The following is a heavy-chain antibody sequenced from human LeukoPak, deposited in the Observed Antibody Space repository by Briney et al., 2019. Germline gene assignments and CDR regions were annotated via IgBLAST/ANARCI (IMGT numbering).Heavy chain of an antibody. CDR3: ARAPSSSWYYYGMDV. Sequence: GESLKISCKGSGYRFTSYWIAWVRQMPGKGLEWMGVIYPGDSDTRYSPSFQGQVTISADESISTAYLQWSSLKASDTAMYYCARAPSSSWYYYGMDVWGQGTTVTVSS. V-gene: IGHV5-51*01. CDR2: IYPGDSDT. D-gene: IGHD6-13*01. CDR1: GYRFTSYW. J-gene: IGHJ6*02.